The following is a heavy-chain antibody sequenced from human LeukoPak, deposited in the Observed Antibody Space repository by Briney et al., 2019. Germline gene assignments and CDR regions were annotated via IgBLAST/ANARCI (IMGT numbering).Heavy chain of an antibody. Sequence: PSETLSLTCTVSGGSISSSSYYWSWIRQPAGKGLEWIGRIYTSGSTNYNPSLKSRVTMSVDTSKNQFSLKLSSVTAADTAVYYCARDHPYYDAEGYYYYYYMDVWGKGTTVTVSS. CDR3: ARDHPYYDAEGYYYYYYMDV. CDR2: IYTSGST. J-gene: IGHJ6*03. D-gene: IGHD3-3*01. CDR1: GGSISSSSYY. V-gene: IGHV4-61*02.